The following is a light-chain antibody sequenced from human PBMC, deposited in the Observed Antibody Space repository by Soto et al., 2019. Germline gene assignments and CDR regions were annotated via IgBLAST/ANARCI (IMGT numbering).Light chain of an antibody. V-gene: IGKV1-9*01. CDR3: QQLNSYPRT. CDR1: QGISSY. J-gene: IGKJ1*01. Sequence: IQFTHSPSCLSASVGATVTITSPSSQGISSYLARYQQKPGKAPKLLIYAASTLQSGVPSRFSGSGSATDFTVTMSSLQPEDFATYYCQQLNSYPRTFGQGTKVDIK. CDR2: AAS.